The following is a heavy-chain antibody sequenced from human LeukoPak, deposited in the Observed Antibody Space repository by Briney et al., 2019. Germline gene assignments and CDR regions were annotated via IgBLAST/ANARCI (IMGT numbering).Heavy chain of an antibody. V-gene: IGHV3-23*01. CDR3: AKDGSQRAYSSGSNYFDY. CDR1: GFTFSSYA. CDR2: ISGSGGST. Sequence: GGSLRLSCAASGFTFSSYAMSWVRQAPGKGLEWVSAISGSGGSTYYADSVKGRFTISRDNSKNTLYLQMNSLRAEDTAVYYCAKDGSQRAYSSGSNYFDYWGQGTLVTVSS. D-gene: IGHD6-19*01. J-gene: IGHJ4*02.